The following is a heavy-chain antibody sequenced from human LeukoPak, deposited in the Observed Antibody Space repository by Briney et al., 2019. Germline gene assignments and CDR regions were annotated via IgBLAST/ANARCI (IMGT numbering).Heavy chain of an antibody. CDR1: GGSVSSGNYY. CDR3: ARGSVVAYYYYMDV. Sequence: PSQTLSLTCTVSGGSVSSGNYYWTWIRQPAGKGLEWIGRIYTSGSTNYNPSLKSRVTISIDASKNQFSLRLTSVTAADTAVYYCARGSVVAYYYYMDVWGKGTTVTVSS. J-gene: IGHJ6*03. CDR2: IYTSGST. V-gene: IGHV4-61*02. D-gene: IGHD2-15*01.